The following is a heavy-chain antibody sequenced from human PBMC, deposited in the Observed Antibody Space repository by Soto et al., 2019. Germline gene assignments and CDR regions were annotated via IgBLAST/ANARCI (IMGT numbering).Heavy chain of an antibody. V-gene: IGHV3-23*01. J-gene: IGHJ2*01. CDR3: AKTSGYSYGPNWYFDL. CDR1: GFTFDDYG. D-gene: IGHD5-18*01. CDR2: ISWNSGST. Sequence: PGGSMRLSCAASGFTFDDYGMHWVRQATGKGLEWVSGISWNSGSTYYADSVKGRFTISRDNSKNTLYLQMNSLRAEDTAVYYCAKTSGYSYGPNWYFDLWGRGTLVTAPQ.